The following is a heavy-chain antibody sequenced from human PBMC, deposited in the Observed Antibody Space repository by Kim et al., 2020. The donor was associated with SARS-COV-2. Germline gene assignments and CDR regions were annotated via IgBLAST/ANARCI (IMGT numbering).Heavy chain of an antibody. V-gene: IGHV3-23*03. CDR2: IYSGYSST. J-gene: IGHJ4*02. D-gene: IGHD3-9*01. CDR1: GFTFSSYA. Sequence: GGSLRLSCAASGFTFSSYAMSWVRQAPGKGLEWVSVIYSGYSSTYYADSVKGRFTISRDNSKNKLYLQMNSLRAEDTAVYYCATASVYYDILTGTKGYHFDYWGQGTLVTVSS. CDR3: ATASVYYDILTGTKGYHFDY.